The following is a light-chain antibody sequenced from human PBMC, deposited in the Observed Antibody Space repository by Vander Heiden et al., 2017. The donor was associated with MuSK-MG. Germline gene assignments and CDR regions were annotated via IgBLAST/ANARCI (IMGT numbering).Light chain of an antibody. CDR3: QQRYSSPLT. J-gene: IGKJ4*01. Sequence: DIQMTPSPSSLSASVGDRVTIACRASQSIRYLNWYQQKAGKAPKLLIYTTSSLHSGVPSRFSGSGTGTDFTLTISSLQPEDFATYFCQQRYSSPLTFGGGTTVDIK. CDR2: TTS. CDR1: QSIRY. V-gene: IGKV1-39*01.